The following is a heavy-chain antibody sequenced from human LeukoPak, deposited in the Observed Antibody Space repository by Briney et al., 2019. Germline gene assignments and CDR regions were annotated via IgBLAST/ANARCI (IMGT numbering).Heavy chain of an antibody. Sequence: PGGSLRLSCAASGFTFSYYEMNWVRQAPGKGLEWVSYINSRGSTIYYADSVKGRFTISRDNGKNALYLQMNSLRAEDTAVYYCARGRAYRDVTDVWGQGTTVTVSS. J-gene: IGHJ6*02. CDR3: ARGRAYRDVTDV. CDR2: INSRGSTI. V-gene: IGHV3-48*03. D-gene: IGHD1-26*01. CDR1: GFTFSYYE.